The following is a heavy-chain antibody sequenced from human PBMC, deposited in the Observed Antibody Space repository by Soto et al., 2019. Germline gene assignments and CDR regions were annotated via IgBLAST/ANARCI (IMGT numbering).Heavy chain of an antibody. D-gene: IGHD4-17*01. J-gene: IGHJ4*02. CDR3: ARDDDYGDKGLDY. CDR1: GVTFGRHG. Sequence: QVQLVESGGGVVQPGGALRLPCAASGVTFGRHGLHWVRQAPGKGVEWVAGIGGGGRRDSYADSVQGRFTISRDNGQNTLYLQMNSLRAEDTAVYYCARDDDYGDKGLDYWGQGTLVTVSS. CDR2: IGGGGRRD. V-gene: IGHV3-33*01.